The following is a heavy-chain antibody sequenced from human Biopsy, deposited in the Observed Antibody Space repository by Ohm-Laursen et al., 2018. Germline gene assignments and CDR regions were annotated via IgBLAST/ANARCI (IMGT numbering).Heavy chain of an antibody. V-gene: IGHV1-18*01. CDR1: GYTFYSYG. J-gene: IGHJ3*01. CDR3: ARAFGGAYYSYAFDL. CDR2: ITADNT. D-gene: IGHD2-21*02. Sequence: ATAKISCKASGYTFYSYGITWVRQAPGQGLEWMGWITADNTNSAQKFQGRLTMTTDISTSTAYMDLKGLRSDDTAIYYCARAFGGAYYSYAFDLWGQGTLVTVSS.